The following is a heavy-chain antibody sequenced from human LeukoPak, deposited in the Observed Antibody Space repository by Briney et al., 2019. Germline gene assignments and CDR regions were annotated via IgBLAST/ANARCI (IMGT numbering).Heavy chain of an antibody. CDR2: TSYDGSNT. V-gene: IGHV3-30-3*01. CDR3: ATYGDFGEGHGRLRGY. CDR1: GFIFSTYA. J-gene: IGHJ4*02. D-gene: IGHD4-17*01. Sequence: PGRSLRLSCAASGFIFSTYAMHWVRQAPGKGLDWVAVTSYDGSNTYYADSVKGRFTISRDNAKNSLYLQMNSLRAEDTAVYYCATYGDFGEGHGRLRGYWGQGTLVTVSS.